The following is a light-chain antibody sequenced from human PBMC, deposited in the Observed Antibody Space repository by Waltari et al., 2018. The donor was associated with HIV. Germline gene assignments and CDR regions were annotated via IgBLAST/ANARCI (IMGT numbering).Light chain of an antibody. CDR1: QLGDKY. Sequence: SYELTQPHSVSVSPGQTARIPCSGDQLGDKYACWYQQKPGQSPVLVIYQDSKRPSGIPERFSGSNSGNTATLTISGTQAMDEADYYCQAWDSSTVVFGGGTKLTVL. CDR2: QDS. J-gene: IGLJ2*01. CDR3: QAWDSSTVV. V-gene: IGLV3-1*01.